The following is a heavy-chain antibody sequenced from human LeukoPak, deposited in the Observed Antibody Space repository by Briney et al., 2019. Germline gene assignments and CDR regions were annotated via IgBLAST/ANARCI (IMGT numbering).Heavy chain of an antibody. Sequence: NPSETLSLTCTVSGDSISSSDWSWLRQPAGKGLEWIGRMYSSGTIKYNPSLKSRVTMSVDTSKNQFSLKLNSVTATDTAVYYCARHPFSTSSIDYWGQGTLVTVSS. D-gene: IGHD6-6*01. J-gene: IGHJ4*02. CDR1: GDSISSSD. CDR3: ARHPFSTSSIDY. CDR2: MYSSGTI. V-gene: IGHV4-4*07.